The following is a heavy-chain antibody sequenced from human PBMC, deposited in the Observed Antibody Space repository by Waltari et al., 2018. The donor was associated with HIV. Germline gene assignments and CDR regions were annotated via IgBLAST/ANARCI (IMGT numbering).Heavy chain of an antibody. CDR1: GFTFWTYG. CDR2: IWYDGSNE. J-gene: IGHJ3*02. Sequence: QAHLVESGGGLVQPGRSLRLSCAASGFTFWTYGMHWVRQTPGKGLEWVAFIWYDGSNEDYADSVKGRFTISRDNSKNAVCLHMDSLRAEDSGIYYCVRDRHEWAGMRLGGFDIWGQGTTATISS. CDR3: VRDRHEWAGMRLGGFDI. V-gene: IGHV3-33*01. D-gene: IGHD1-1*01.